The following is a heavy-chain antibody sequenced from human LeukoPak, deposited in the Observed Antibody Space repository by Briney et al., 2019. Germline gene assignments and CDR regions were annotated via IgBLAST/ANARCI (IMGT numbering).Heavy chain of an antibody. D-gene: IGHD6-19*01. CDR1: RGSISSIRYY. V-gene: IGHV4-39*01. J-gene: IGHJ4*02. Sequence: PSETLSLTCTVSRGSISSIRYYWGWIRQPPGKGLEWIGSMYYSGSTYYNPSLKSRVTISLDTSKNQFSPRLSSVTAADTAVYYCARHVDGSGWYDYFDYWGQGTLVTVSS. CDR2: MYYSGST. CDR3: ARHVDGSGWYDYFDY.